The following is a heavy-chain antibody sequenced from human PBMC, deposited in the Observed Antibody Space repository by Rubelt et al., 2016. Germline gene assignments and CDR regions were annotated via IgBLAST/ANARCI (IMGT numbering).Heavy chain of an antibody. D-gene: IGHD6-6*01. CDR1: GGSISSYY. V-gene: IGHV4-59*04. Sequence: QLQLQESGPGLVKPSETLSLTCTVSGGSISSYYWSWIRQPPGKGLEWIGSIYHSGSTYYNPSLKSRVTISLDTSKNQFSPNLSSVTAADTAVYYCARASRSRGQGGFDYWGQGTLVTVSS. J-gene: IGHJ4*02. CDR3: ARASRSRGQGGFDY. CDR2: IYHSGST.